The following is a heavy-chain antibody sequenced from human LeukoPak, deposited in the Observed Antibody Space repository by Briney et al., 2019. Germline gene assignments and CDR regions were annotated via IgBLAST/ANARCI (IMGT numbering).Heavy chain of an antibody. Sequence: GGSLRLSCAASGFTFSDYYMSWIRQAPGKGLEWVSYISSSGSTIYYADSVKGRFTISRDNAKNSLYLQMNSLRAEDTAVYYCARLIAAAGTRWLDPWGQGTLVTVSS. CDR1: GFTFSDYY. CDR2: ISSSGSTI. CDR3: ARLIAAAGTRWLDP. D-gene: IGHD6-13*01. J-gene: IGHJ5*02. V-gene: IGHV3-11*01.